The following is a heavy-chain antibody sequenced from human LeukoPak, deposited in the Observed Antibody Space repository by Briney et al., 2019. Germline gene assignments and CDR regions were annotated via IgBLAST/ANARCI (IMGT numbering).Heavy chain of an antibody. Sequence: GGSLRHSCAASGFTFSSYWMSWVRQAPGKGLEWVSVIYSGGSTYYADSVKGRFTISRDNSKNTLYLQMNSLRAEDTAVYYCARVFIREIAVAGDYWGQGTLVTVSS. CDR3: ARVFIREIAVAGDY. J-gene: IGHJ4*02. V-gene: IGHV3-53*01. CDR2: IYSGGST. D-gene: IGHD6-19*01. CDR1: GFTFSSYW.